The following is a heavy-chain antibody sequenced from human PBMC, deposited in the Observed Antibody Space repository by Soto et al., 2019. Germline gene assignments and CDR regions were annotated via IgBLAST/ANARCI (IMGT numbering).Heavy chain of an antibody. CDR2: ISAYNYNT. CDR3: AGLTGEFWRVLDY. Sequence: QVQLVQSGAEVKKPGASVIVSCKASGYTFHNYRVSWVRQAPGQGLEWMGRISAYNYNTPYAQNFEGRVNMTTDTSTSTAYMYLRSLRSDESTIYYCAGLTGEFWRVLDYWGQGTQVTVSS. CDR1: GYTFHNYR. D-gene: IGHD3-16*01. V-gene: IGHV1-18*01. J-gene: IGHJ4*02.